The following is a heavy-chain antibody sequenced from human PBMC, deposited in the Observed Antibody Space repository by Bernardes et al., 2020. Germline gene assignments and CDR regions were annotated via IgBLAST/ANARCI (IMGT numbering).Heavy chain of an antibody. J-gene: IGHJ3*02. D-gene: IGHD6-19*01. CDR3: AGLSGYSSGWYVNDAFDI. V-gene: IGHV4-59*01. CDR2: IYYSGST. Sequence: TLSLTCTVSGGSISSYYWSWIRQPPGKGLEWIGYIYYSGSTNYNPSLKSRVTISVDTSKNQFSLKLSSVTAADTAVYYCAGLSGYSSGWYVNDAFDIWGQGTMVTVSS. CDR1: GGSISSYY.